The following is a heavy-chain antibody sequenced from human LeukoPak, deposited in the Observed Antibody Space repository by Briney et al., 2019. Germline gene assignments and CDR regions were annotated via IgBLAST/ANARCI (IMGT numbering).Heavy chain of an antibody. Sequence: SESLSLTCTVSGGSISSSSFYWGWIRQPPGKGLEWIGSIYYSGNTYYNPSLKSRVTISVDTSKNQFSLKLSSVTAADTAVYYCARAGTNWLDFDYWGQGTLVTVSS. CDR1: GGSISSSSFY. J-gene: IGHJ4*02. V-gene: IGHV4-39*01. D-gene: IGHD1-1*01. CDR3: ARAGTNWLDFDY. CDR2: IYYSGNT.